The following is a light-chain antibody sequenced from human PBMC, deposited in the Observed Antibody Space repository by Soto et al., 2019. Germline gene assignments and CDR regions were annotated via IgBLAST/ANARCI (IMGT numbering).Light chain of an antibody. CDR1: KSVYNY. Sequence: DIQVTQSPSSLSASVGDSVTITCRASKSVYNYINWYQQKPGKAPKLLIYAASILRSGVPSRFRGSGSGTDFTLTISSLPPEDFDTYYCQQRSNSPITFGQGKRLQ. V-gene: IGKV1-39*01. J-gene: IGKJ5*01. CDR2: AAS. CDR3: QQRSNSPIT.